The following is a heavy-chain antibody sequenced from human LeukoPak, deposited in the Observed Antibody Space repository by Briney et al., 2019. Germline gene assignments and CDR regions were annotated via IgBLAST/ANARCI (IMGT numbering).Heavy chain of an antibody. CDR1: GGTFISYA. CDR3: ARDRRRSTFFNWFDR. J-gene: IGHJ5*02. V-gene: IGHV1-69*05. Sequence: SVKVSCKASGGTFISYAISWVRQAPGQGLEWMGGIIPIFGTANYAQKFQGRVTITTDESTSTAYMELSSLRSEDTAVYYCARDRRRSTFFNWFDRWGQGTLVTVSS. D-gene: IGHD2-2*01. CDR2: IIPIFGTA.